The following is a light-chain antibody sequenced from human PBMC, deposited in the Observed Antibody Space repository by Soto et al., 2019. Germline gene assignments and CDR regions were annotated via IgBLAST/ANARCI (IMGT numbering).Light chain of an antibody. V-gene: IGKV3-11*01. Sequence: EIVLTQSPATLSLSPGERATLSCRARQSVSSYLAWYQQKPGQAPRLLIYDASNRATGIPARFSGSGSGTDFTLTISSLEPEDFAVYYCQQRRNWPPTFGQGTKVDIK. J-gene: IGKJ1*01. CDR3: QQRRNWPPT. CDR2: DAS. CDR1: QSVSSY.